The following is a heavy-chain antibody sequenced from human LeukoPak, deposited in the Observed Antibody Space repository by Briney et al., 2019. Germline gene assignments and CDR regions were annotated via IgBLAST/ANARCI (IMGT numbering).Heavy chain of an antibody. D-gene: IGHD3-9*01. J-gene: IGHJ4*02. V-gene: IGHV5-51*01. CDR3: WLLLILLCATGRYDY. CDR1: GYSFSSYY. Sequence: GESLKISCKGSGYSFSSYYIAWVRRMPGKGLDWMGILDPTDSHTRYSPSFQGHVTISADKSINAAYLQWSSLKASDTAMYFDWLLLILLCATGRYDYWGQGTLVTVSS. CDR2: LDPTDSHT.